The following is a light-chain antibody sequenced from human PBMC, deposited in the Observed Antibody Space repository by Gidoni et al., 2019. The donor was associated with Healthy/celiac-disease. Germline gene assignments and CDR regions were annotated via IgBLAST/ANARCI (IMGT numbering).Light chain of an antibody. CDR3: QQYNNWPRLG. J-gene: IGKJ4*01. V-gene: IGKV3-15*01. CDR1: QSVSSN. Sequence: IVMTQSPATLSVSPGERATLPCRASQSVSSNLAWYQQKPGQAPRLLIYGASTRATGIPARFSGSGSGTEFTLTISSLQSEDFAVYSCQQYNNWPRLGFGGGTKVEIK. CDR2: GAS.